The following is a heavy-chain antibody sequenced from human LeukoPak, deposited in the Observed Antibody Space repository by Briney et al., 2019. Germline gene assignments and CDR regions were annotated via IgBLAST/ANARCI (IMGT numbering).Heavy chain of an antibody. V-gene: IGHV1-2*02. CDR1: GYTFTGYY. Sequence: EASVKVSCKASGYTFTGYYMHWVRQAPGQGLEWMGWINPNSGGTNYAQKFQGRVTMTRDTSISTAYMELSRLRSDDTAVYYCARVGRDSSSSEWDFDYWGQGTLVTVSS. CDR2: INPNSGGT. CDR3: ARVGRDSSSSEWDFDY. J-gene: IGHJ4*02. D-gene: IGHD6-6*01.